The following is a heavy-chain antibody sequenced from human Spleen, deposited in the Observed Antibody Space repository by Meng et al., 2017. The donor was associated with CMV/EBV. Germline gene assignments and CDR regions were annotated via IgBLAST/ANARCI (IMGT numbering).Heavy chain of an antibody. CDR2: VSAENGDT. CDR1: GYNFDIYG. CDR3: ARAGAAVTTNFDF. J-gene: IGHJ4*02. Sequence: KASGYNFDIYGITWVRQAPGQGLGWVGWVSAENGDTDYGQKFQGRVTVTADTFTNTAYLEMRSLRSDDSAMYYCARAGAAVTTNFDFWGQGTLVTVSS. V-gene: IGHV1-18*01. D-gene: IGHD4-17*01.